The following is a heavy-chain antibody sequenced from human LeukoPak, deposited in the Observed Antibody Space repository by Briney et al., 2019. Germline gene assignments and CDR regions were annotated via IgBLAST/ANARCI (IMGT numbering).Heavy chain of an antibody. CDR1: GFTFSSYS. V-gene: IGHV3-21*01. Sequence: GGSLRLSCAASGFTFSSYSMNWVRQAPGKGLEWVSSISSSTSYIYYADSVKGRFTISRDNAKNSLYLQMNSLRAEDTAVYYCARDHSRRYTYGTSDYWGQGTLVTVSS. J-gene: IGHJ4*02. D-gene: IGHD5-18*01. CDR3: ARDHSRRYTYGTSDY. CDR2: ISSSTSYI.